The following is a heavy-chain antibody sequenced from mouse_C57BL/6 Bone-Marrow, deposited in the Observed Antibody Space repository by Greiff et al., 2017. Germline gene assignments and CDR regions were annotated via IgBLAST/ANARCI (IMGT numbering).Heavy chain of an antibody. CDR3: TRPILNDDSSYQFAY. D-gene: IGHD1-1*01. CDR1: GYTFTSYW. J-gene: IGHJ3*01. V-gene: IGHV1-5*01. Sequence: EVQLQQSGTVLARPGASVKMSCKTSGYTFTSYWMHWVKQRPGQGLDWIGAIYPGNSDTCYNQKFKGKAKLTAVTSASTAYMELSSLTNEDSAVYYCTRPILNDDSSYQFAYWGQGTLVTVSA. CDR2: IYPGNSDT.